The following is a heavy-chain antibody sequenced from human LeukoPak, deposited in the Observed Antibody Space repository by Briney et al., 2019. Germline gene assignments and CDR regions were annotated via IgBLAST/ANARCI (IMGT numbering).Heavy chain of an antibody. Sequence: EASVKVSCKASGYTFTSYDINWVRQATGQGLEWMGWMNPNIGNTGYAQKFQGRVTMTRNTSISTAYMELSRLTSDDTAVYYCARDLYYNDNSGYLRGWFDSWGQGTLVTVSS. J-gene: IGHJ5*01. CDR1: GYTFTSYD. V-gene: IGHV1-8*01. CDR2: MNPNIGNT. CDR3: ARDLYYNDNSGYLRGWFDS. D-gene: IGHD3-22*01.